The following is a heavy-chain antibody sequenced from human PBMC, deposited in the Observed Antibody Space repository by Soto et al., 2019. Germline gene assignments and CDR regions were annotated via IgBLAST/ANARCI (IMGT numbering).Heavy chain of an antibody. D-gene: IGHD5-12*01. J-gene: IGHJ4*02. V-gene: IGHV3-72*01. Sequence: EVQLVESGGGLVQPGGSLRLSCAASGFTFSDHYMDWVRQPPGKGLEWVGRIRKKANSYTTEYAASVKGRFTISRDDSKNSLYLQMNSLKTEDTAVYYCVRVVIVATSYYFDYWGQGTLVTVSS. CDR3: VRVVIVATSYYFDY. CDR1: GFTFSDHY. CDR2: IRKKANSYTT.